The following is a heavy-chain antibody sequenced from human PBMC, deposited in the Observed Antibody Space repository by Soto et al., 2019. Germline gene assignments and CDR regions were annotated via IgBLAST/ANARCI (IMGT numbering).Heavy chain of an antibody. CDR3: ARDRTVSVNDYDYPYGLDA. V-gene: IGHV4-31*03. J-gene: IGHJ6*02. CDR2: IYTNGRT. Sequence: QVLLQESGPRLVKPSQTLSLTCIVSGGSINTRGFYWTWIRQQPETGLEWIGNIYTNGRTSYNQSLMRRVIISLDTSKNQFSLTLFSVTAADAAVYYCARDRTVSVNDYDYPYGLDAWGQGTSVIVSS. D-gene: IGHD5-12*01. CDR1: GGSINTRGFY.